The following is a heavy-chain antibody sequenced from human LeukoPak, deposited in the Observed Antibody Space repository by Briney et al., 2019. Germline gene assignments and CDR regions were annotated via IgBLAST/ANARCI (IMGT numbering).Heavy chain of an antibody. Sequence: GGSLRLSCAASGFTFSDYYMNWLRQAPGKGLEWVSSISGGSSYTTYADSVKGRFTISRDNAKNFLYLQMNSLRADDTAVYYCARVIMYYFYAMDVWGQGTTVAVSS. V-gene: IGHV3-11*06. D-gene: IGHD2-8*01. J-gene: IGHJ6*02. CDR2: ISGGSSYT. CDR1: GFTFSDYY. CDR3: ARVIMYYFYAMDV.